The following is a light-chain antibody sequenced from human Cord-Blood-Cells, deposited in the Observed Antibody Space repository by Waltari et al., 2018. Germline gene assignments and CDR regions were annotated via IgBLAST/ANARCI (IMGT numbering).Light chain of an antibody. V-gene: IGLV2-14*01. CDR1: SSDVGGYNY. Sequence: QSALTQPASVSGSPGQSITISCTGTSSDVGGYNYVSWYQQPPGKAPKLMIYEVSNRPSGVSNRFSGSKSGNTASLTISGLQAEDEADYYCSSYTSSSTYVFGTGTKVTVI. CDR3: SSYTSSSTYV. J-gene: IGLJ1*01. CDR2: EVS.